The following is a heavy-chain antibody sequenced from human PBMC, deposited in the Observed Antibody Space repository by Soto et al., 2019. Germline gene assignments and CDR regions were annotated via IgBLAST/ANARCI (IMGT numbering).Heavy chain of an antibody. CDR3: ASQPTRGAYCGGDCYSGYFDY. CDR2: IYYSGST. Sequence: QVQLQESGPGLVKPSQTLSLTCTVSGGSISSGGYYWSWIRQHPGKGLEWIGYIYYSGSTYYNPSLKSRVTLSVDTSKNQFSLKLSSVTAADTAVYYCASQPTRGAYCGGDCYSGYFDYWGQGTLVTVSS. D-gene: IGHD2-21*02. V-gene: IGHV4-31*03. J-gene: IGHJ4*02. CDR1: GGSISSGGYY.